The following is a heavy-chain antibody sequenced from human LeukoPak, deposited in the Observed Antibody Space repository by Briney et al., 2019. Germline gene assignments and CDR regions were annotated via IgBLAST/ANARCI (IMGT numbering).Heavy chain of an antibody. CDR2: MNPNSGNT. J-gene: IGHJ5*02. D-gene: IGHD6-19*01. CDR3: AIETSIAVAAGGFDP. Sequence: ASVKVSCKASGYTFTGYYMHWVRQATGQGLEWMGWMNPNSGNTGYAQKFQGRVTITRNTSISTAYMELSSLRSEDTAVYYCAIETSIAVAAGGFDPWGQGTLVTVSS. CDR1: GYTFTGYY. V-gene: IGHV1-8*03.